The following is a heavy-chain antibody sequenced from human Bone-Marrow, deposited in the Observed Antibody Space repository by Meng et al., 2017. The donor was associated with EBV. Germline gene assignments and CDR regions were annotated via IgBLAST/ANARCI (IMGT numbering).Heavy chain of an antibody. CDR3: AAGFRELVRSRDY. J-gene: IGHJ4*02. Sequence: VQLKGSGPRLVKHSGTLSLPCVVSGGSIRSSNWWSWVRQPPGKGLEWIGEIFYGGSTNYNPSLESRVTISVDKSKNQFSLKLSSVTAADTAVYYCAAGFRELVRSRDYWGQGTLVTVSS. V-gene: IGHV4-4*02. CDR1: GGSIRSSNW. CDR2: IFYGGST. D-gene: IGHD3-10*01.